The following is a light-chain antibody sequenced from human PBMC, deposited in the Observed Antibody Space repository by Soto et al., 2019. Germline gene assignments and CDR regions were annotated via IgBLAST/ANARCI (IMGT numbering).Light chain of an antibody. Sequence: EVVLTQSPATLSLSPGEGATLSCRVSQSISSSYLSWYQQRPGQAPRLLIYGASTRATGIPARFSGSGRGSGTDFTLTISSLQPEDFATYYCQQLNSYPWTFGQGTKVDIK. J-gene: IGKJ1*01. V-gene: IGKV3D-7*01. CDR1: QSISSSY. CDR2: GAS. CDR3: QQLNSYPWT.